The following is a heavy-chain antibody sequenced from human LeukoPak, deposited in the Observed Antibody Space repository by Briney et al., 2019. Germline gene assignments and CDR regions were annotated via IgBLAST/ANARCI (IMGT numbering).Heavy chain of an antibody. CDR1: GGTFSSYA. J-gene: IGHJ4*02. Sequence: SVKVSCKASGGTFSSYAISWVRQAPGQGLEWMGGIIPIFGTANYAQEFQGRVTITADESTSTAYMELSSLRSEDTAVYYCARLRGRGYDPSFDYWGQGTLVTVSS. D-gene: IGHD5-12*01. V-gene: IGHV1-69*13. CDR2: IIPIFGTA. CDR3: ARLRGRGYDPSFDY.